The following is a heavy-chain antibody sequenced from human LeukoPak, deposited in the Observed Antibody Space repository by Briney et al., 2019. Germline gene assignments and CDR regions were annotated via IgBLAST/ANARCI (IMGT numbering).Heavy chain of an antibody. V-gene: IGHV6-1*01. D-gene: IGHD3-9*01. J-gene: IGHJ4*02. CDR2: TYYRSKLYN. Sequence: SQTLSLTCAISGDSVSSNNGAWNWIRQSPSRGLEWLGRTYYRSKLYNDYAGSLMSRITISPDTSKNQFSLQVYSVTPEDTAVYYCARDVGTTGWHTYDFWGQGTPVTVSS. CDR1: GDSVSSNNGA. CDR3: ARDVGTTGWHTYDF.